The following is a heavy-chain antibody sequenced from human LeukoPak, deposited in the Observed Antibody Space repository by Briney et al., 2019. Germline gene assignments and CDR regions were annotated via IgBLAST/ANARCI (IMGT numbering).Heavy chain of an antibody. Sequence: PGGSRRLSCAASGFTFSNAWMSWVRQAPGKGLEWVGRIKSKTDGGTTDYAAPVKGRFTISRDDSKNTLYLQMNSLKTEDTAVYYCTTEYYYDSSGYYSWGQGTLVTVSS. D-gene: IGHD3-22*01. CDR2: IKSKTDGGTT. J-gene: IGHJ4*02. CDR1: GFTFSNAW. CDR3: TTEYYYDSSGYYS. V-gene: IGHV3-15*01.